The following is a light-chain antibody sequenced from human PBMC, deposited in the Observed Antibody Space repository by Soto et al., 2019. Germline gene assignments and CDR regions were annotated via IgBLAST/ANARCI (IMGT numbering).Light chain of an antibody. CDR1: QSVSSNY. J-gene: IGKJ1*01. CDR3: QQYGSSPWT. V-gene: IGKV3-20*01. Sequence: EIVLTQSPGTLSLSPGERATLSCRASQSVSSNYLAWYQQKPGQAPRPLIYGASSRATGIPDRFSGSGAGTDFTLTISRLEPEDFAVYECQQYGSSPWTFGQGINLDIK. CDR2: GAS.